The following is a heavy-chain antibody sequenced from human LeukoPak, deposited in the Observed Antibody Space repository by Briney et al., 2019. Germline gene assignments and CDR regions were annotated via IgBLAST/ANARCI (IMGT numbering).Heavy chain of an antibody. Sequence: GASVKVSCKASGGTFSSYAISWVRQAPGQGLEWMGGIIPIFGIANYAQKFQGRVTITADESTSTAYMELSSLRSEDTAVYYCARGYTSHFDYWGQGTLVTVSS. V-gene: IGHV1-69*13. CDR2: IIPIFGIA. D-gene: IGHD6-13*01. J-gene: IGHJ4*02. CDR3: ARGYTSHFDY. CDR1: GGTFSSYA.